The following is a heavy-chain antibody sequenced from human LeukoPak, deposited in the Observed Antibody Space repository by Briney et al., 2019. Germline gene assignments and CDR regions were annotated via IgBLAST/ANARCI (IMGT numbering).Heavy chain of an antibody. D-gene: IGHD1-26*01. V-gene: IGHV4-4*07. J-gene: IGHJ5*02. CDR3: ARGLVGTTGEQNWFDP. CDR2: IHTSGSA. CDR1: GGSISTYY. Sequence: SETLSLTCTVAGGSISTYYWSLIRQPAGKGLEWIGRIHTSGSANYNPSLKSRVTISVDKSKNQFSLKLSSVTAADTAVYYCARGLVGTTGEQNWFDPWGQGTLLTVSS.